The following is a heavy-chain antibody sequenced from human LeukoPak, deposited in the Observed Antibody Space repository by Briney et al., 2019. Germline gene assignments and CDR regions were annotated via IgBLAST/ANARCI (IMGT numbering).Heavy chain of an antibody. CDR1: GYSFTDYY. J-gene: IGHJ5*02. CDR3: ARADRLHGGPYLIGP. CDR2: INPNSGGT. V-gene: IGHV1-2*06. D-gene: IGHD2-21*01. Sequence: ASVKVSCKTSGYSFTDYYMHWVRQAPGQGLEWMGRINPNSGGTSSAQKFQGRVTMTRDTSITTVYMEVRWLTSDDTAVYYCARADRLHGGPYLIGPWGQGTLVTVSS.